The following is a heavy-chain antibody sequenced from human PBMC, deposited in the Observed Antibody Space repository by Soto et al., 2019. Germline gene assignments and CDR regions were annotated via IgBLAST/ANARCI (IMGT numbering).Heavy chain of an antibody. Sequence: SETLSLTCTVSGGSISSGGYYWSWIRQHPGKGLEWIGYIYYSGSTYYNPSLKSRVTISVDTSKNQFSLKLSSVTAADTAVYYCARDYYGSGSYFAYWGQGTLVTVSS. D-gene: IGHD3-10*01. CDR3: ARDYYGSGSYFAY. V-gene: IGHV4-31*03. J-gene: IGHJ4*02. CDR2: IYYSGST. CDR1: GGSISSGGYY.